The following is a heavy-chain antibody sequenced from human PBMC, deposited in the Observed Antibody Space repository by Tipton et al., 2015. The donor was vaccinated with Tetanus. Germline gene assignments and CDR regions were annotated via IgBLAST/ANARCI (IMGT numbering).Heavy chain of an antibody. D-gene: IGHD2-8*01. CDR2: IYYTGRT. CDR3: ARTQGSALIDY. CDR1: GGSISSFY. Sequence: TLSLTCTVSGGSISSFYWYWIRQPPGKGLEWIGYIYYTGRTDYNPSLKSRVTISLDTSKNQFSLKLSSVTAADTAVYYCARTQGSALIDYWGHGTLVTVPS. J-gene: IGHJ4*01. V-gene: IGHV4-59*01.